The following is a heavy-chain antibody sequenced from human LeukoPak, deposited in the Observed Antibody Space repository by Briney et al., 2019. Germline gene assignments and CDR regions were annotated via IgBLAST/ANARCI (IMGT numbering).Heavy chain of an antibody. CDR3: ARGGPQAYDILTGYYLLDY. CDR2: INHSGST. V-gene: IGHV4-34*01. J-gene: IGHJ4*02. Sequence: SETLSLTCAVYGGSFSGYYWSWIRQPPGKGLELIGEINHSGSTNYDPSLKSRVTISVDTSKNQFSLKLSSVTAADTAVYYCARGGPQAYDILTGYYLLDYWGQGTLVTVSS. CDR1: GGSFSGYY. D-gene: IGHD3-9*01.